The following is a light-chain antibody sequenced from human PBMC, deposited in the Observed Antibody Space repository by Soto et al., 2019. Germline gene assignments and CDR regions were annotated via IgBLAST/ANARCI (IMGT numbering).Light chain of an antibody. V-gene: IGLV2-14*01. J-gene: IGLJ1*01. CDR1: SSDVGGYNY. CDR3: SSYTSSSTPLYV. Sequence: QSAPTQPPSASGSPGQSVTISCTGTSSDVGGYNYVSWYQQHPGKAPKLMIYEVSNRPSGVSNRFSGSKSGNTASLTISGLQAEDEADYYCSSYTSSSTPLYVFGTGTKVTVL. CDR2: EVS.